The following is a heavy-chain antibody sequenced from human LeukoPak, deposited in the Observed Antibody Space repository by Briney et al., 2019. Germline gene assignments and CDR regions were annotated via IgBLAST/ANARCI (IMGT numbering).Heavy chain of an antibody. CDR1: GVSFSSYY. Sequence: SGTLSLTCAAYGVSFSSYYWSWIRQPPGKGLEWIGEIKHTGGTNYNPSLRSRVTISLDTSKNQFSLRLSSVTAADTAVYYCAPIFGDYSDFDSWGQGTLVTVSS. CDR2: IKHTGGT. V-gene: IGHV4-34*01. CDR3: APIFGDYSDFDS. J-gene: IGHJ4*01. D-gene: IGHD4-17*01.